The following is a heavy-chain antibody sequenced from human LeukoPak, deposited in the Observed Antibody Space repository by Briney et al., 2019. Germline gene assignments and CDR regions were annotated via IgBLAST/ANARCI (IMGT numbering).Heavy chain of an antibody. CDR1: GYSFSSYG. D-gene: IGHD3-10*01. V-gene: IGHV1-18*01. J-gene: IGHJ3*02. CDR2: ISAYNGNR. Sequence: ASVKVSCKASGYSFSSYGITWVRQAPGQGLEWMGWISAYNGNRNYSQNLQGRLTMTTDTSTNTAYMELRSLRSEDTAVYYCATVVVRGVIIGAGAFDIWGQGTMVTVSS. CDR3: ATVVVRGVIIGAGAFDI.